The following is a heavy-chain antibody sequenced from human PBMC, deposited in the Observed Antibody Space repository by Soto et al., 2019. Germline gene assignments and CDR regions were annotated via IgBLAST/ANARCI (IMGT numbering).Heavy chain of an antibody. CDR3: ARDLTVTTASWNWFDP. D-gene: IGHD4-17*01. J-gene: IGHJ5*02. Sequence: ASVKVSFKASGYTFTSYYMHWVRQAPGQGLEWMGIINPSGGSTSYAQKFQGRVTMTRDTSTSTVYMELSSLRSEDTAVYYCARDLTVTTASWNWFDPWGQGTLVTVSS. CDR1: GYTFTSYY. CDR2: INPSGGST. V-gene: IGHV1-46*01.